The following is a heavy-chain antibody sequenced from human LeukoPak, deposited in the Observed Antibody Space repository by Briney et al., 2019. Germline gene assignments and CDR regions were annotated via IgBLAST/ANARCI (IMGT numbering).Heavy chain of an antibody. CDR2: IYYSGST. J-gene: IGHJ4*02. CDR1: GGSISSYY. Sequence: SETLSLTCTVSGGSISSYYWSWIRQPPGKGLEWIGYIYYSGSTNYNPSLKSRVTISVDTSKNQFSLKLSSVTAADTAVYYCARATSMVRGVTTHYFDYWGQGTLVTVSS. CDR3: ARATSMVRGVTTHYFDY. D-gene: IGHD3-10*01. V-gene: IGHV4-59*12.